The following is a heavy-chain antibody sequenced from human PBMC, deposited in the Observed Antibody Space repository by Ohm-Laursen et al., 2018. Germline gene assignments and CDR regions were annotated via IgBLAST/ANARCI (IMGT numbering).Heavy chain of an antibody. CDR2: IKQDGSEK. CDR3: ARGDTYYDFWSMGYYYYGMDV. V-gene: IGHV3-7*01. Sequence: GSLRLSCSASGFTFSSYWMSWVRQAPGKGLEWVANIKQDGSEKYYVDSVKGRFTISRDNAKNSLYLQMNSLRAEDTAVYYCARGDTYYDFWSMGYYYYGMDVWGQGTTVTVSS. CDR1: GFTFSSYW. D-gene: IGHD3-3*01. J-gene: IGHJ6*02.